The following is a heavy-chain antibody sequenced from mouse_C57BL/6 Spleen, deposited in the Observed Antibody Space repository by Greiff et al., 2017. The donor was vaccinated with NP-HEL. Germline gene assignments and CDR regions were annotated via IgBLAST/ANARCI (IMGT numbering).Heavy chain of an antibody. J-gene: IGHJ2*01. CDR3: ASYFDY. CDR1: GYAFSSSW. CDR2: IYPGDGDT. Sequence: VQLQQSGPELVKPGASVKISCKASGYAFSSSWMNWVKQRPGKGLEWIGRIYPGDGDTNYNGKFTGKATLTADKSSSTASMQLSSLTSEDSAVYFCASYFDYWGQGTTLTVSS. V-gene: IGHV1-82*01.